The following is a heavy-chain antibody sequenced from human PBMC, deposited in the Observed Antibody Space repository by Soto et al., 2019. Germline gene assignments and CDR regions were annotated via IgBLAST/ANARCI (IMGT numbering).Heavy chain of an antibody. Sequence: SETLSLTCTVSGGSISSYYCSWIRQPPGKGLEWIGYIYYSGSTNYNPSLKSRVTISVDTSKNQFSLKLSSVTAADTAVYYCARAATTVTTGWFDPWGQGTLVTVSS. CDR1: GGSISSYY. CDR2: IYYSGST. J-gene: IGHJ5*02. D-gene: IGHD4-17*01. CDR3: ARAATTVTTGWFDP. V-gene: IGHV4-59*01.